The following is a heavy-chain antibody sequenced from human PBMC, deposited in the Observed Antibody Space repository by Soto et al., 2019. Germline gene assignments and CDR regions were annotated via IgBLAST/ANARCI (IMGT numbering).Heavy chain of an antibody. V-gene: IGHV3-23*01. Sequence: GGSLRLSCAASGFTFSSYAMSWVRQAPGKGLEWVSAISGSGGSTYYADSVKGRFTISRDNSKNTLYLQMNSLRAEDTAVYYCAKDEGYCSSTSCCFDYWGQGTLVTVSS. CDR1: GFTFSSYA. CDR3: AKDEGYCSSTSCCFDY. CDR2: ISGSGGST. J-gene: IGHJ4*02. D-gene: IGHD2-2*01.